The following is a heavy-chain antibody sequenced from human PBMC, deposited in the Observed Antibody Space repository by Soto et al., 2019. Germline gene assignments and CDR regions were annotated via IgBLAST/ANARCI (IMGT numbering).Heavy chain of an antibody. CDR3: ARAAKDYYDSSGYLLPHFDY. D-gene: IGHD3-22*01. CDR2: IYYSGST. J-gene: IGHJ4*02. Sequence: SETLSLTCTVSGGSVSSGSYYWSWIRQPPGKGLEWIGYIYYSGSTNYNPSLKSRVTISVDTSKNQFSLKLSSVTAADTAVYYCARAAKDYYDSSGYLLPHFDYWGQGTLVTVSS. CDR1: GGSVSSGSYY. V-gene: IGHV4-61*01.